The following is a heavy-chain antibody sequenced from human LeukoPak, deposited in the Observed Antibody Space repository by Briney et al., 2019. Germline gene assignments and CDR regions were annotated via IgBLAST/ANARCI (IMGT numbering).Heavy chain of an antibody. Sequence: SETLSLSCTVSGATISSYYWSWIRQPPGKGLEWIGHLYYTGSTNYNPSLMSRVSISVDTSKNQFSLKLSSVTAADTAVYYCARDPFTPAFGNQYHYFDYWGQGTPVTVSS. J-gene: IGHJ4*02. CDR1: GATISSYY. V-gene: IGHV4-59*01. CDR3: ARDPFTPAFGNQYHYFDY. D-gene: IGHD3-3*01. CDR2: LYYTGST.